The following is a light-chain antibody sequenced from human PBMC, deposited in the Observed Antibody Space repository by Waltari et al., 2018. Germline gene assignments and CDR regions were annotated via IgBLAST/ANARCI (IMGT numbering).Light chain of an antibody. V-gene: IGLV1-40*01. CDR3: LSYDSSLSAFV. J-gene: IGLJ3*02. CDR2: GDI. Sequence: QSVLTQPPSVSGAPGQRVTISCTGSTSNIGADSDVSWYQNLPGTAPRLLIYGDINRPSGVPDRFSGSKSGNSAALTITGLHAEDEANYFCLSYDSSLSAFVFGGGTKLTV. CDR1: TSNIGADSD.